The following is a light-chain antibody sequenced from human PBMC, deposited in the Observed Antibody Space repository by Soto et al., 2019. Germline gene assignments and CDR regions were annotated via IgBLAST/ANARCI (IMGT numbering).Light chain of an antibody. CDR3: AAWDDSLSGPV. CDR2: RNN. J-gene: IGLJ2*01. V-gene: IGLV1-47*01. CDR1: SSNIGSNY. Sequence: QLVLTQPPSASGTPGQRVTISCSGSSSNIGSNYVYWYQQLPGTPPKLLIYRNNQRPSGVPDRFSGSKSGTSASLAISGLRSEDEADYYCAAWDDSLSGPVFGGGTKLTVL.